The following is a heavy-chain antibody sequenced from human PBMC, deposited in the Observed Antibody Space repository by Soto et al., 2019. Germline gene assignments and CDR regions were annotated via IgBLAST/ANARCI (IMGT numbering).Heavy chain of an antibody. CDR3: ARGAVTTNFDY. D-gene: IGHD4-4*01. CDR1: GHSFISYW. Sequence: GESLKISCKAPGHSFISYWIGWVRQMPGKGLEWMGIIYPSDSDTRYSPSFHGQVTISADKSISTAYLQWSSLKASDTAMYYCARGAVTTNFDYWGLGTLVTAPQ. V-gene: IGHV5-51*01. CDR2: IYPSDSDT. J-gene: IGHJ4*02.